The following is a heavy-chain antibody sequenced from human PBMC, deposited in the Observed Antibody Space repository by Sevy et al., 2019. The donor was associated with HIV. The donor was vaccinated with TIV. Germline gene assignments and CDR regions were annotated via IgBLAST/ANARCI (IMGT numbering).Heavy chain of an antibody. CDR3: AKGIGYSNGWYSWFDS. J-gene: IGHJ5*01. V-gene: IGHV3-9*01. CDR2: SSWNSGGI. CDR1: GFTFDDYA. D-gene: IGHD6-19*01. Sequence: GGSLRLSCVASGFTFDDYAMHWVRQPPGEGPEWVSCSSWNSGGIGYAESVKGRFTITRDNAMNSLYLQMSSLRVEDTTLYYCAKGIGYSNGWYSWFDSWGQGTLVTVSS.